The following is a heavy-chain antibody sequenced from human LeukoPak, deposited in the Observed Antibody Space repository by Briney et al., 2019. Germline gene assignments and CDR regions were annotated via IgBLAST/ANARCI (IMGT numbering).Heavy chain of an antibody. D-gene: IGHD6-13*01. CDR3: ARGAYSSSWYYRPSYFDY. CDR1: GGFISTYY. CDR2: IYYSGST. V-gene: IGHV4-59*01. J-gene: IGHJ4*02. Sequence: SETLSLTCTVSGGFISTYYWSWIRQSPGKGLEWIGYIYYSGSTNYNPSLKSRVTISVDTSKNQFSLKLSSVTAADTAVYYCARGAYSSSWYYRPSYFDYWGQGTLVTVSS.